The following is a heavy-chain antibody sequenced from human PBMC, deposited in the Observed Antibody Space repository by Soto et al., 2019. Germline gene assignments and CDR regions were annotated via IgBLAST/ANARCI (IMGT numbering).Heavy chain of an antibody. J-gene: IGHJ4*02. CDR2: MNPNSGNT. D-gene: IGHD5-18*01. CDR3: ANRGYSYGFVIY. CDR1: GYTFTSYD. V-gene: IGHV1-8*01. Sequence: ASVKVSCKASGYTFTSYDINWVRQATGQGLEWMGWMNPNSGNTGYAQKFQGRVTMTRNTSTSTAYMELSSLRSEDTAVYYCANRGYSYGFVIYWGQGTLVTVSS.